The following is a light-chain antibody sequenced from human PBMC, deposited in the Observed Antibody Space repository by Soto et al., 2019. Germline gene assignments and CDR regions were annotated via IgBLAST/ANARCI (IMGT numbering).Light chain of an antibody. J-gene: IGKJ2*01. CDR2: ATS. V-gene: IGKV1-39*01. CDR3: QQTYSGPQT. CDR1: QSISIY. Sequence: DIQMTQSPSSLSASVGDRVTITCRASQSISIYAKWYQQKAGKAPKHLIYATSTLQSGVPSRFSGSGSGTDFTLTISSLQPEDFAIYYCQQTYSGPQTFGQGTRL.